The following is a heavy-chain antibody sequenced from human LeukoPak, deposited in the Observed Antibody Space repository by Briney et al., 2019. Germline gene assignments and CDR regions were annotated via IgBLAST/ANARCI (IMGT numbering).Heavy chain of an antibody. D-gene: IGHD5-24*01. CDR3: ASGMAAGYFDL. V-gene: IGHV1-46*01. Sequence: ASVKVSCKASGYTFTSYYMHWVRQAPGQGLEWMGIINPSGGSTSYAQKFQGRVTMTRDTSTSTVYMVLSSLRSEDTAVYYCASGMAAGYFDLWGRGTLVTVSS. J-gene: IGHJ2*01. CDR1: GYTFTSYY. CDR2: INPSGGST.